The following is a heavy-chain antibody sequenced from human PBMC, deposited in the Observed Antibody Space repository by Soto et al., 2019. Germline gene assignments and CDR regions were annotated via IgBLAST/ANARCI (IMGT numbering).Heavy chain of an antibody. Sequence: GASVKVSCKASGGTFSSYAISWVRQAPGQGLEWMGGIIPIFGTANYAQKFQGRVTITADESTSTAYMELSSLRSEDTAVYYCARDSAHDYSNSIWFDPWGQGTLVTVSS. CDR3: ARDSAHDYSNSIWFDP. CDR2: IIPIFGTA. J-gene: IGHJ5*02. V-gene: IGHV1-69*13. CDR1: GGTFSSYA. D-gene: IGHD4-4*01.